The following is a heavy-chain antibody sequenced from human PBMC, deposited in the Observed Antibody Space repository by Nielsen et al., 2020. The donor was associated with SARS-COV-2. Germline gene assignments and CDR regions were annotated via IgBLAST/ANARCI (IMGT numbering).Heavy chain of an antibody. CDR3: TRGFYSQSDC. J-gene: IGHJ4*02. CDR1: GFTFSDYS. D-gene: IGHD2-15*01. V-gene: IGHV3-21*01. CDR2: ISGDSNYI. Sequence: GGSLRLSCTGSGFTFSDYSMKWVRQAPGKGLEWVASISGDSNYIFYSELVKGRFTMSRDNGKNSLYLQMNTLRSEDTALYYCTRGFYSQSDCWGQGTLVTVSS.